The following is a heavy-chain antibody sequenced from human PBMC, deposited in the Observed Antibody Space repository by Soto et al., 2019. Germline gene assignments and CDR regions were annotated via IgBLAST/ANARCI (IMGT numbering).Heavy chain of an antibody. CDR1: GFIFRDYS. Sequence: EVQLVESGGGLVQSRESLRLSCAASGFIFRDYSMNWVRQTPGKGLEWIAHIAGGGVPTYYADSVKGRFTISRDRGKNFLYLQMNGLKGDDSGIYYCTRASSYAFDYWGQGALVTVSS. J-gene: IGHJ4*02. CDR2: IAGGGVPT. CDR3: TRASSYAFDY. V-gene: IGHV3-48*01. D-gene: IGHD2-2*01.